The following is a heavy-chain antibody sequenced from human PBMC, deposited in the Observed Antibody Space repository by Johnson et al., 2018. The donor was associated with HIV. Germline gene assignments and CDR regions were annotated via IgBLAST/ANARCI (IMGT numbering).Heavy chain of an antibody. CDR3: AKVLAGIAARTLTFDAFEI. V-gene: IGHV3-53*01. J-gene: IGHJ3*02. CDR1: GFTVSSNY. D-gene: IGHD6-6*01. CDR2: IYSGGST. Sequence: VQLVESGGGLVQPGGSLRLSCAASGFTVSSNYMSWVRQAPGKGLEWVSVIYSGGSTYYADSVKGRFTLSRDNSQNTLYLQMNSLRAEDTAVYYCAKVLAGIAARTLTFDAFEIWGQGTMVTVSS.